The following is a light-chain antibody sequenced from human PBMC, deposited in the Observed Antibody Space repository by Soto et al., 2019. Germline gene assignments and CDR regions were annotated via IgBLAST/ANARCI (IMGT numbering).Light chain of an antibody. Sequence: DIQMTQSPSSLSASVGDRVTITCQASQDITNYLNWYQQKPGKAPRFLLYDASSLETGVPSRFSGSGSGTDFTFTISSLQPEDIATYYCQHYDHLPITFGQGTRLEIK. CDR2: DAS. CDR1: QDITNY. V-gene: IGKV1-33*01. CDR3: QHYDHLPIT. J-gene: IGKJ5*01.